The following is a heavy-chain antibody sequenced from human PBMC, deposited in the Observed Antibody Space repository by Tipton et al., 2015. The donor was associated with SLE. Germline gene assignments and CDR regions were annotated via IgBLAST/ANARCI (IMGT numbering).Heavy chain of an antibody. CDR1: GGTFSSHA. Sequence: QVQLVQSGAEVKKPGSSVKVSCKTSGGTFSSHAMNWVRQAPGQGLEWMGGIIPMFGTIDYAQKFQGRVTITADESTNTANMELSSLTSEDTAMYYCARGSRYIVTERYFQHWGQGTLVTVSS. CDR2: IIPMFGTI. D-gene: IGHD2-21*01. V-gene: IGHV1-69*01. J-gene: IGHJ1*01. CDR3: ARGSRYIVTERYFQH.